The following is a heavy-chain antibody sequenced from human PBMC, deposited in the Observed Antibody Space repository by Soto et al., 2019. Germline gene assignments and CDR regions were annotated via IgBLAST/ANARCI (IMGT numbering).Heavy chain of an antibody. CDR2: ISYDGSKK. J-gene: IGHJ4*02. V-gene: IGHV3-30*18. D-gene: IGHD2-15*01. CDR1: GFTFRSYG. CDR3: AKETCSGGTCYFPDY. Sequence: SLRLSCVVSGFTFRSYGMHWVRQAPGKGLEWVAVISYDGSKKYYADSVKGRFSISRDNSEKTMYLQMNSLRAEDTAVYYCAKETCSGGTCYFPDYWGLGTLVTVSS.